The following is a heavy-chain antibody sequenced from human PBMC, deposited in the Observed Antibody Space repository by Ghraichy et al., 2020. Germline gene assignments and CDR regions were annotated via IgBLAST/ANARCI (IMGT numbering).Heavy chain of an antibody. D-gene: IGHD2-21*02. J-gene: IGHJ6*02. V-gene: IGHV3-21*01. Sequence: GGSLRLSCAASGFTFSSYSMNWVRQAPGKGLEWVSSISSSSSYIYYADSVKGRFTISRDNAKNSLYLQMNSLRAEDTAVYYCARDLYSGPGTATMGSDYYYGMDVWGQGTTVTVSS. CDR1: GFTFSSYS. CDR2: ISSSSSYI. CDR3: ARDLYSGPGTATMGSDYYYGMDV.